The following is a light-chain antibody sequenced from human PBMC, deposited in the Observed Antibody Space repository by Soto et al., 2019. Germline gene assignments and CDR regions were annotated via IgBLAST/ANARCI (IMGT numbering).Light chain of an antibody. CDR1: QSISTY. J-gene: IGKJ1*01. Sequence: DIQMTQSPSSLSASVGDRVTITCRASQSISTYLNWYQQTSGKAPKLLIYAASSLQSGVPSRFSGSGSGTDFSLTISSLQPEDFATYLCQQTYTTPWTFGQGTKVEIK. CDR2: AAS. V-gene: IGKV1-39*01. CDR3: QQTYTTPWT.